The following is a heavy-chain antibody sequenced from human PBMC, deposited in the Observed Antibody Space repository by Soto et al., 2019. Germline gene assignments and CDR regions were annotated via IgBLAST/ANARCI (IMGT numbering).Heavy chain of an antibody. CDR2: INHSGST. CDR3: ARVMYSSSWYLGDYYYYYGMDV. V-gene: IGHV4-34*01. Sequence: SETLSLTCAVYGGSFSCYCWSWIRQPPGKGLEWIGEINHSGSTNYNPSLRSRVTISVDTSKNQFSLKLSSVTAADTAVYYCARVMYSSSWYLGDYYYYYGMDVWGQGTTVTVSS. J-gene: IGHJ6*02. D-gene: IGHD6-13*01. CDR1: GGSFSCYC.